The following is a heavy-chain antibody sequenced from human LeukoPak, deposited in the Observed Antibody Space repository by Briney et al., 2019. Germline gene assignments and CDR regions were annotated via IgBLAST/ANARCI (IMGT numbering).Heavy chain of an antibody. V-gene: IGHV1-8*01. J-gene: IGHJ6*03. Sequence: ASVKVSCKASGYTFTSYDINWVRQATGQGLEWMGWMNPNSGNTGYAQKFQGRVTMTRNTSISTAYMELSSLTSEDTAVFYCARTRGDCSSTSCYYYYMDVWGKGTTVTVSS. CDR2: MNPNSGNT. CDR1: GYTFTSYD. D-gene: IGHD2-2*01. CDR3: ARTRGDCSSTSCYYYYMDV.